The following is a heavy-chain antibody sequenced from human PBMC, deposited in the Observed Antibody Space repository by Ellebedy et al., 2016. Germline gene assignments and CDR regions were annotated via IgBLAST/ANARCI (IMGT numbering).Heavy chain of an antibody. CDR3: ARGVAVGWFDP. D-gene: IGHD3-3*01. CDR1: GGTFSSYA. V-gene: IGHV1-69*13. Sequence: SVKVSXKASGGTFSSYAISWVRQAPGQGLDWLGGIIPIFGTTNYAQKFQGRVTITADESTSTAYMELSSLRSEDTAVYYCARGVAVGWFDPWGQGTLVTVSS. J-gene: IGHJ5*02. CDR2: IIPIFGTT.